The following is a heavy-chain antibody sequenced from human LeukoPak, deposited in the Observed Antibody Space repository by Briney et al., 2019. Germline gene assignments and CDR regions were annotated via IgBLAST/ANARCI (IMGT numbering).Heavy chain of an antibody. CDR2: IIPIFGTA. CDR3: AVEDIVVVPAAPRTGYYYYGMDV. J-gene: IGHJ6*02. V-gene: IGHV1-69*13. D-gene: IGHD2-2*01. CDR1: GGTFSSYA. Sequence: SVKVSCKASGGTFSSYAISWVRQAPGQGLEWMAGIIPIFGTANYAQKFQGRVTITADESTSTAYMELSSLRSEDTAVYYCAVEDIVVVPAAPRTGYYYYGMDVWGQGTTVTVSS.